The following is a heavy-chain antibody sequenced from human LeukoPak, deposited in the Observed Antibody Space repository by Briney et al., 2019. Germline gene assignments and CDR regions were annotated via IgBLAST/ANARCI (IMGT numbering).Heavy chain of an antibody. D-gene: IGHD6-19*01. V-gene: IGHV1-2*02. CDR1: GYTFTDYY. CDR2: MNANTGAT. CDR3: ARATGWYNWFGP. J-gene: IGHJ5*02. Sequence: GASVKVSCKASGYTFTDYYIHWARQAPGQGLEWMGWMNANTGATNFAQKFQGRVTMTRDTFISTAYMELNRLRSDDTAVYYCARATGWYNWFGPWGQGTLVSVSS.